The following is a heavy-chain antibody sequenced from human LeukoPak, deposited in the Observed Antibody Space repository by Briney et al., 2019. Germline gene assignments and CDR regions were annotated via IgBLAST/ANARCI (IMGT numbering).Heavy chain of an antibody. CDR3: ARVRPPHSPYYYYMDV. CDR2: VNESGGT. J-gene: IGHJ6*03. CDR1: IDPFINYH. D-gene: IGHD1-26*01. V-gene: IGHV4-34*01. Sequence: PSETLSLTCAVYIDPFINYHWNGPRQTPARGMEGLGEVNESGGTNISPSLRSRVTISVDTSKNQFSLKLSSVTAADTAVYYCARVRPPHSPYYYYMDVWGKGTTVTVFS.